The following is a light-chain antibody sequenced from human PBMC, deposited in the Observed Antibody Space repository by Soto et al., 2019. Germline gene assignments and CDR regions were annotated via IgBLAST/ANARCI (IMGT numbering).Light chain of an antibody. CDR3: QQRSNWPPLT. Sequence: EIVLTQSPATLSLSPGERATLSCRASQSVSYYLAWYQQKPGQAPRRLIYDASNRATGIPARFSGSGSGTDFTLTITSLEPEDSAVYYCQQRSNWPPLTFGGGTKVEIK. CDR1: QSVSYY. J-gene: IGKJ4*01. CDR2: DAS. V-gene: IGKV3-11*01.